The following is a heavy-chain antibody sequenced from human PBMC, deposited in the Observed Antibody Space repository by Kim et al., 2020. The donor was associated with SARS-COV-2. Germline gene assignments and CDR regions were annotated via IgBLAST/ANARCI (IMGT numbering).Heavy chain of an antibody. Sequence: NPSLSGTVTISVETSKNQFSLKLISVAAADTAVYYCARHGGRGVPRPLDVWGQGTTVTVSS. V-gene: IGHV4-39*01. D-gene: IGHD3-10*01. CDR3: ARHGGRGVPRPLDV. J-gene: IGHJ6*02.